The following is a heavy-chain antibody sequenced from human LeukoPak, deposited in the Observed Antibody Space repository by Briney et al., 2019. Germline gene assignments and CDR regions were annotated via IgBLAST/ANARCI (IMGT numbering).Heavy chain of an antibody. Sequence: ASVKVSCKTSGYTFTNYYMHWVRQAPGQGLEWMGWINPSSGGTNYAQRFQGRVTMTRDTSISTTCMELSGLRSDDTAVYYCARDSGTTGEVKFDPWGQGTLVTVSS. CDR1: GYTFTNYY. CDR2: INPSSGGT. CDR3: ARDSGTTGEVKFDP. V-gene: IGHV1-2*02. J-gene: IGHJ5*02. D-gene: IGHD3-10*01.